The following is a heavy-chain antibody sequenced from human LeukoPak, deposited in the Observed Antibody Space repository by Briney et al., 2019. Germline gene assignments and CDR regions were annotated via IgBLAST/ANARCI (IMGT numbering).Heavy chain of an antibody. CDR2: ISSSSSYR. V-gene: IGHV3-21*01. CDR1: GFTFSRYS. CDR3: MSYAGRSDDY. D-gene: IGHD3-16*01. Sequence: GGSLRLSCAASGFTFSRYSMNWVRQAPGKGLEWVSSISSSSSYRYYADSVKGRFTVSRDNAKNSLHLQMNSLRAEDTAVYYCMSYAGRSDDYWGQGTLVTVSS. J-gene: IGHJ4*02.